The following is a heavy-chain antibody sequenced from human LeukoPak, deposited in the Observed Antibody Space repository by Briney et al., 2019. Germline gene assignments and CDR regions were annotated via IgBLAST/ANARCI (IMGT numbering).Heavy chain of an antibody. CDR3: AKDGYSGYDSFYFDY. J-gene: IGHJ4*02. V-gene: IGHV3-23*01. CDR1: GFTFSVAA. Sequence: GGSLRLSCAASGFTFSVAAMTWVRQAPGKGLEWVSLIGASGESTYYADSVKGRFTISRDNSKNTLYLQMNSLRAEDTAVYYCAKDGYSGYDSFYFDYWGQGTLVTVSS. D-gene: IGHD5-12*01. CDR2: IGASGEST.